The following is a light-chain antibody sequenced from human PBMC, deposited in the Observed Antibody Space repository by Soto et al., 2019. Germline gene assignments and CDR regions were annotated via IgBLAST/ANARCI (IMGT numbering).Light chain of an antibody. CDR2: KAS. CDR1: QSINSW. V-gene: IGKV1-5*03. Sequence: DIQMTQSPSTLSASVGDRVTITCRASQSINSWLAWFQQKPGKAPKLLIYKASNLEGGVPSRFSGSGSGTEFTLTISSLQPDDVATYYCQQYDTTFPTFGQGTKVEIK. CDR3: QQYDTTFPT. J-gene: IGKJ1*01.